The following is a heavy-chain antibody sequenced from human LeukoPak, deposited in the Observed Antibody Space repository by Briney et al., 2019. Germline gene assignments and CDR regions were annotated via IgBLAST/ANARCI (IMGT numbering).Heavy chain of an antibody. V-gene: IGHV3-53*01. CDR3: ARELGSSGHDY. CDR2: IYSGGST. J-gene: IGHJ4*02. Sequence: GGSLRLSCAASGFTVSSNYMSWVRQAPGKGLEWVSVIYSGGSTYYADSVKGRFTISRDNSKNTLYLQMNSLRAEDAAVYYCARELGSSGHDYWGQGTLVTVSS. CDR1: GFTVSSNY. D-gene: IGHD3-22*01.